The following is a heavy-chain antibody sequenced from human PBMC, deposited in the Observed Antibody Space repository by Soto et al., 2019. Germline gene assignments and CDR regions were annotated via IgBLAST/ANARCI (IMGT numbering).Heavy chain of an antibody. D-gene: IGHD6-19*01. J-gene: IGHJ4*02. V-gene: IGHV4-31*02. CDR3: ASSVGGWYFDN. Sequence: WPWIRQHPGQCLEWIGYINYSGRTYYNPSLKSRVTISMDTSKNQFSLRLSSVSAADTAVYECASSVGGWYFDNWGQGTLVTVSS. CDR2: INYSGRT.